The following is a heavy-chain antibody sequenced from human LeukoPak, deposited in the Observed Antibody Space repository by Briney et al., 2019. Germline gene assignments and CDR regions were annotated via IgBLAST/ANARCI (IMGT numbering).Heavy chain of an antibody. D-gene: IGHD3-22*01. J-gene: IGHJ4*02. CDR2: INPTGGST. CDR3: ARLWSDSSGYYLDY. V-gene: IGHV1-46*01. Sequence: ASVKVSCTASVYTFTTYYIHWVRQAPGQGLEWMGLINPTGGSTTYAQKFQGRVTMTRDTSTSTVYMELSSLRSEDTAVYYCARLWSDSSGYYLDYWGQGTLVTVSS. CDR1: VYTFTTYY.